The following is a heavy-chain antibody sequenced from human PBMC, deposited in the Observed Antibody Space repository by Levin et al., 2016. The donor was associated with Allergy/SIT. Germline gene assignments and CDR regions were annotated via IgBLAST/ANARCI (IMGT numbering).Heavy chain of an antibody. Sequence: VRQAPGKGLEWVAVISYDGSNKYYADSVKGRFTISRDNSKNTLYLQMNSLRAEDTAVYYCARDPYDFWSGYYSVSNYYYYGMDVWGQGTTVTVSS. CDR2: ISYDGSNK. V-gene: IGHV3-30*04. CDR3: ARDPYDFWSGYYSVSNYYYYGMDV. J-gene: IGHJ6*02. D-gene: IGHD3-3*01.